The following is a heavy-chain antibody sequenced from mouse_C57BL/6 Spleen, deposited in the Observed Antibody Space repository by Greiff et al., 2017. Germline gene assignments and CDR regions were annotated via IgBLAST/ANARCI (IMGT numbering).Heavy chain of an antibody. Sequence: EVQLQESGPGLVKPSQSLSLTCSVTGYSITSGYYWNWIRQFPGNKLEWMGYISYDGSNNSNPSLKNRISITRDTSKYQFFLKLNSVTTEDTATYYCARKGYSNAMDYWGQGTSVTVSS. V-gene: IGHV3-6*01. CDR2: ISYDGSN. D-gene: IGHD2-5*01. J-gene: IGHJ4*01. CDR1: GYSITSGYY. CDR3: ARKGYSNAMDY.